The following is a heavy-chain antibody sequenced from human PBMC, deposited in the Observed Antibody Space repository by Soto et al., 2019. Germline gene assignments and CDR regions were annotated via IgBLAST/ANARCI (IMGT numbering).Heavy chain of an antibody. V-gene: IGHV4-4*02. CDR2: IYHSGST. CDR3: ASPYCSSTSCYSPTNYYYYGMDV. CDR1: GGSISSSNW. D-gene: IGHD2-2*01. J-gene: IGHJ6*02. Sequence: QVQLQESGPGLVKPSGTLSLTCAVSGGSISSSNWWSWVRQPPGKGLEWIGEIYHSGSTNYNPSLKSRVTISVDKSKNQFSLKLSSVTAADTAVYYCASPYCSSTSCYSPTNYYYYGMDVWGQGTTVTVSS.